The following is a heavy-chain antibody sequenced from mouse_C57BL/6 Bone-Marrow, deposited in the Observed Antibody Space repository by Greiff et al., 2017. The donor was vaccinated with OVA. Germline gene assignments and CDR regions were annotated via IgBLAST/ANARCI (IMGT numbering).Heavy chain of an antibody. CDR2: ISSGGDYI. CDR1: GFTFSSYA. Sequence: EVQGVESGEGLVKPGGSLKLSCAASGFTFSSYAMSWVRQTPEKRLEWVAYISSGGDYIYYADTVKGRFTISRDNARNTLYLQMSSLKSEDTAMYYGTRGGLGPFAYWGQGTLVTVSA. J-gene: IGHJ3*01. CDR3: TRGGLGPFAY. V-gene: IGHV5-9-1*02. D-gene: IGHD3-3*01.